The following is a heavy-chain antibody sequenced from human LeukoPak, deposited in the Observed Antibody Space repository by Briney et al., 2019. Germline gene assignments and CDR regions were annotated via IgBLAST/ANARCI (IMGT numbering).Heavy chain of an antibody. Sequence: GASVKLSCKASGYTFTSYGISWVRQAPGQGLEWMGWSSAYNGNTNYAQKLQGRVTMTTDTSTSTAYMELRSLRSDDTAVYYCARDNETTVVTPDYFDYWGQGTLVTVSS. CDR3: ARDNETTVVTPDYFDY. CDR2: SSAYNGNT. CDR1: GYTFTSYG. J-gene: IGHJ4*02. V-gene: IGHV1-18*01. D-gene: IGHD4-23*01.